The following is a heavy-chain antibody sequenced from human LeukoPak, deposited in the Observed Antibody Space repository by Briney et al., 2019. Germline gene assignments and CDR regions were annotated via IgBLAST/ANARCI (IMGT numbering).Heavy chain of an antibody. D-gene: IGHD3-22*01. J-gene: IGHJ4*02. CDR1: GYTFTGYY. CDR3: ARGGGTPYYDSSGYARRFDY. V-gene: IGHV1-8*02. CDR2: INPNSGNT. Sequence: ASVKVSCKASGYTFTGYYMHWVRQAPGQGLEWMGWINPNSGNTGYAQKFQGRVTMTRNTSISTAYMELSSLRSEDTTVYYCARGGGTPYYDSSGYARRFDYWGQGTLVTVSS.